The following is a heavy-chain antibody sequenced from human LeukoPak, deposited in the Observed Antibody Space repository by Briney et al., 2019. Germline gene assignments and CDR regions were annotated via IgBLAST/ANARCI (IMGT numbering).Heavy chain of an antibody. Sequence: EGSMRLSCAASGFTFTSYSMNWVRQAAGNRLEWVSSISSSSSYIYYADSVKGRFTISRDNAKNSLYLQMNSLRAEDTAVYYCARDLVVRGVMSYGMDVWGQGTTVTVSS. V-gene: IGHV3-21*01. CDR3: ARDLVVRGVMSYGMDV. CDR1: GFTFTSYS. CDR2: ISSSSSYI. D-gene: IGHD3-10*01. J-gene: IGHJ6*02.